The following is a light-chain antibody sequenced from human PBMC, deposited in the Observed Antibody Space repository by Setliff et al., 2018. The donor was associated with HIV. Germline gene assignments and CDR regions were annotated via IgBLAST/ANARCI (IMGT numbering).Light chain of an antibody. CDR2: DVT. J-gene: IGLJ1*01. Sequence: QSALTQPRSVSGSPGQSVAIACTGTNSDVGSYNYVSWYQQHPGKAPKLVLFDVTKRPSGVPDRFSGSKSANTASLTISGLHTEDEADYYCCSYAGKFLFVFGTGTRSPS. CDR3: CSYAGKFLFV. V-gene: IGLV2-11*01. CDR1: NSDVGSYNY.